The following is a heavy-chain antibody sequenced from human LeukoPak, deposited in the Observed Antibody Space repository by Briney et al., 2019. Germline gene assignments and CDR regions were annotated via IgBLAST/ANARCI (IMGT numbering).Heavy chain of an antibody. Sequence: GGSLRLSCAASGFTFSSYWMSWVRQAPGKGLEWVANIKQDGSEKYYVDSVKGRFTISRDNAKNSLYLQMNSLRAEDTAVYYXARXSGYDPDYFDYWGQGTLVTVSS. CDR3: ARXSGYDPDYFDY. CDR1: GFTFSSYW. D-gene: IGHD5-12*01. CDR2: IKQDGSEK. J-gene: IGHJ4*02. V-gene: IGHV3-7*01.